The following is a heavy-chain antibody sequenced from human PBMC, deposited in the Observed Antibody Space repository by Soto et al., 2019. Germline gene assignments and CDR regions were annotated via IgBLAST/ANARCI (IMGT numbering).Heavy chain of an antibody. D-gene: IGHD6-19*01. Sequence: LRLSCAASGFTFISYEMNWVRQAPGKGLEWVSYISSSGSTIYYADSVKGRFTISRDNAKNSLYLQMNSLRAEDTAVYYCARDVDEAGHEYWGQGTLVSVSS. V-gene: IGHV3-48*03. CDR2: ISSSGSTI. CDR1: GFTFISYE. J-gene: IGHJ4*02. CDR3: ARDVDEAGHEY.